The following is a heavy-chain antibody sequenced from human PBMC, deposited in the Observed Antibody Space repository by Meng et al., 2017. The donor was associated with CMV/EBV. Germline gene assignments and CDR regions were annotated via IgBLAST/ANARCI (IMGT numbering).Heavy chain of an antibody. CDR3: ASTITYSIAAAGRYWFDP. CDR1: GYTFTSYY. J-gene: IGHJ5*02. CDR2: INPSGGST. Sequence: ASVKVSCKASGYTFTSYYMHWVRQAPGQGLEWMGIINPSGGSTSYAQKFQGRVTMTRDTSTSTVYMELSSLRSEDTAVYYCASTITYSIAAAGRYWFDPWGQGTLVTVSS. D-gene: IGHD6-13*01. V-gene: IGHV1-46*01.